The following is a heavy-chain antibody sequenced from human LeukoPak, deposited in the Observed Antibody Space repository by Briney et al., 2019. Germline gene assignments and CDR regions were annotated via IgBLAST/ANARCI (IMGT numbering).Heavy chain of an antibody. CDR3: ASVTRATGYYFDY. CDR2: IYHSGST. CDR1: GGSISSSNW. J-gene: IGHJ4*02. D-gene: IGHD1-26*01. V-gene: IGHV4-4*02. Sequence: PSGTLSLTCAVSGGSISSSNWWSWVRQPPGKGLEWIGEIYHSGSTNYNPSLKSRVTISVDKSKNQFSLKLSSVTAADTAVYYCASVTRATGYYFDYWGQGTLVTVSS.